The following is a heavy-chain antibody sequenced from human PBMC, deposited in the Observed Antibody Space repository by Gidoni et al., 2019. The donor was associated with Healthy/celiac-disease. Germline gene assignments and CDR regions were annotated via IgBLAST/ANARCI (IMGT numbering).Heavy chain of an antibody. V-gene: IGHV1-46*02. CDR2: INPSGGRT. Sequence: QVQLVQSGAEVKKTGASVQVSCKASGYTFNSYYMHWVLQAPGQGLEWMGIINPSGGRTSYAQKFQGRVTMTRDTTTSTVYMELSSLRSEDTAVYYCARWELPLYYVDYWGQGTLVTVSS. J-gene: IGHJ4*02. CDR3: ARWELPLYYVDY. D-gene: IGHD1-26*01. CDR1: GYTFNSYY.